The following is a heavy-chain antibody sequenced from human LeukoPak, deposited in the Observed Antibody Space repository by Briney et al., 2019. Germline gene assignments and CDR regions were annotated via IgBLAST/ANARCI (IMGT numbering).Heavy chain of an antibody. CDR3: AKEMATEAIADY. CDR2: ISYDGSNK. V-gene: IGHV3-30*18. D-gene: IGHD5-24*01. CDR1: GFTFSSYG. J-gene: IGHJ4*02. Sequence: GGSLRLSCAASGFTFSSYGMHWVRQAPGKGLEWVAVISYDGSNKYYADSVKGRFTISRDNSKNTLYLQMNSLRAEDTAVYYCAKEMATEAIADYWGQGTLVTVSS.